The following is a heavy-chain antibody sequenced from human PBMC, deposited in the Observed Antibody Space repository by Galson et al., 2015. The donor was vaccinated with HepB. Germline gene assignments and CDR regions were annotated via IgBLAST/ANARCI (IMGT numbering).Heavy chain of an antibody. CDR3: TRPRGGYAQLHFDY. V-gene: IGHV3-49*04. Sequence: SLRLSCAASGFTFGDYAMSWVRQAPGKGLEWVGFIRSKAYGGTTEYAASVKGRFTISRDDSKSIAYLQMNSLKTEDTAVYYCTRPRGGYAQLHFDYWGQGTLVTVSS. J-gene: IGHJ4*02. CDR2: IRSKAYGGTT. CDR1: GFTFGDYA. D-gene: IGHD5-12*01.